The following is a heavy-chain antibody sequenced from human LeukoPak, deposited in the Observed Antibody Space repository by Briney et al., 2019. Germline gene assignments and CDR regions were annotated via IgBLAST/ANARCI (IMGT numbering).Heavy chain of an antibody. J-gene: IGHJ3*02. D-gene: IGHD3-9*01. Sequence: PSETLSLTCTVSGGSISSSSYYWGWIRQPPGKGLEWIGSIYYSGSTYYNPSLKSRVTISVDTSKNQFSLKLSSVTAADTAVYYCARLYYDILTGYQGGAFDIWGQGTMVTVSS. V-gene: IGHV4-39*07. CDR3: ARLYYDILTGYQGGAFDI. CDR2: IYYSGST. CDR1: GGSISSSSYY.